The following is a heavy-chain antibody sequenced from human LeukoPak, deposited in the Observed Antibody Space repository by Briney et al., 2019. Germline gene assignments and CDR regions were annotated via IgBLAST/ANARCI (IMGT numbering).Heavy chain of an antibody. J-gene: IGHJ5*02. CDR2: ISYSGST. CDR1: GASIRTFY. D-gene: IGHD3-22*01. Sequence: PSETLSLTCTVSGASIRTFYWTWIRQPPGKGLEWIAYISYSGSTTYNPSLKSRVTISLDTSKNQFSLNLNSLTAADTAVYYCARGIGNSRGTRFDPWGQGTLVTVSS. V-gene: IGHV4-59*01. CDR3: ARGIGNSRGTRFDP.